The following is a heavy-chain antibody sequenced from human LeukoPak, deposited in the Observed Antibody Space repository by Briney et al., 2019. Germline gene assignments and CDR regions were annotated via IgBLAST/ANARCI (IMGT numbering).Heavy chain of an antibody. CDR3: ARDRGATQDWVEFGP. V-gene: IGHV3-66*01. CDR1: GFRASDYY. Sequence: GGSLSLSCAVSGFRASDYYMSWVRQAPRKGLEWVALIRGSGDTFYGDSVKGRFTISRDDSKNTVYLRMNSLRVEDTAVYFCARDRGATQDWVEFGPWGQGTLVT. D-gene: IGHD2-15*01. J-gene: IGHJ5*02. CDR2: IRGSGDT.